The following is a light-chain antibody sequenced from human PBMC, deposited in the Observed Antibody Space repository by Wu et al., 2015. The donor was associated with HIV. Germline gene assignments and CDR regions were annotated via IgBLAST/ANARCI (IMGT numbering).Light chain of an antibody. V-gene: IGKV1-5*03. J-gene: IGKJ2*01. CDR2: KAS. Sequence: DIQLTQSPSTVSASVGDRVTITCRASQSISSWLAWHQQKPGKAPNLLIYKASNLETGVPSRFSGSGSGTQFTLTISSLQPDDLATYYCQHYNSASWYTFGQGTKLEIK. CDR3: QHYNSASWYT. CDR1: QSISSW.